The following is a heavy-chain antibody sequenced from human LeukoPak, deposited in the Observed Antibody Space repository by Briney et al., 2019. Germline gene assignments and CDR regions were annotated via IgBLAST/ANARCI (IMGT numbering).Heavy chain of an antibody. D-gene: IGHD2-2*02. Sequence: SETLSLTCAVYGESFSTYYWSWIRQPPGKGLEWIGEINHSGNTNYNPSLKSRVTISVDTSKNQFSLKLSSVTAADTAVYYCARGLIVPSTIFDYWGQGALVTVSS. CDR2: INHSGNT. CDR1: GESFSTYY. CDR3: ARGLIVPSTIFDY. V-gene: IGHV4-34*01. J-gene: IGHJ4*02.